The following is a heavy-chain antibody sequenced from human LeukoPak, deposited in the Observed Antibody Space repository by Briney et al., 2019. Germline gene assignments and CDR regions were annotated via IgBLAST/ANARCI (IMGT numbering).Heavy chain of an antibody. V-gene: IGHV4-30-4*01. D-gene: IGHD3-22*01. Sequence: PSETLSLTCTVSGGSISSGDYYWSWIRQPPGKGLEWIAYMYYSGSTYYNPSLKSRVTMSADTSKDQLSLKLSSVTAADTAVYYCARPYYYDSRIDPWGQGILVTVSS. CDR2: MYYSGST. J-gene: IGHJ5*02. CDR3: ARPYYYDSRIDP. CDR1: GGSISSGDYY.